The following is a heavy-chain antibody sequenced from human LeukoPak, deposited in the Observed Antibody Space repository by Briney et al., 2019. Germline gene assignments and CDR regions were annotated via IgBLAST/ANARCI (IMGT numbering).Heavy chain of an antibody. J-gene: IGHJ4*02. D-gene: IGHD4-17*01. CDR2: ISSGGSPI. Sequence: GGSLRLSCKASGFTFSSYGMNWVRQAPGKGLEWVSYISSGGSPIQYADSVKGRFTISRDNAKNSLYVQMNSLRAEDTAVYYCARETTGPDYWGQGTLVTVSS. CDR1: GFTFSSYG. V-gene: IGHV3-48*03. CDR3: ARETTGPDY.